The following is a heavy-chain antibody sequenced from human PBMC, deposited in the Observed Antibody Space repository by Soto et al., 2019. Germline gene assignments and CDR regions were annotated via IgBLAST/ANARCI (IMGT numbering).Heavy chain of an antibody. CDR2: IYYSGST. Sequence: SETLSLTCTVSGGSISSYYWSWIRQPPGKGLEWIGYIYYSGSTNYNPSLKSRVTISVDTSKNQFSLKLSSVTAADTAVYYCARQSITGTTLDYWGQGTLVTVS. CDR3: ARQSITGTTLDY. J-gene: IGHJ4*02. CDR1: GGSISSYY. D-gene: IGHD1-7*01. V-gene: IGHV4-59*08.